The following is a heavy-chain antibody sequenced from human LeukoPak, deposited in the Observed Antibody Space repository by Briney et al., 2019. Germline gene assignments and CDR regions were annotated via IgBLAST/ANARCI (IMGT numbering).Heavy chain of an antibody. Sequence: ASVKVSCKASGGTFSSYAISWVRQAPGQGLEWMGGIIPIFCAANYAQKFQGRVTITADESTSTAYMELSSLGSEDTAVYYCARDLRGNSGYDFDYWGQGTLVTVSS. J-gene: IGHJ4*02. V-gene: IGHV1-69*13. D-gene: IGHD5-12*01. CDR1: GGTFSSYA. CDR3: ARDLRGNSGYDFDY. CDR2: IIPIFCAA.